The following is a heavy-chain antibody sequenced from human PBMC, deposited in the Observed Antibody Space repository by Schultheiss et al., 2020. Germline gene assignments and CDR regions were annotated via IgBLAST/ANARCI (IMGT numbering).Heavy chain of an antibody. CDR1: GFTFSSYW. CDR3: AKHRTSGRLQLSDAFDI. D-gene: IGHD6-6*01. V-gene: IGHV3-23*01. CDR2: IGTAGDT. J-gene: IGHJ3*02. Sequence: GESLKISCAASGFTFSSYWMSWVRQAPGKGLEWVSAIGTAGDTYYPGSVKGRFTISRDNAKNSLYLQMNSLRAEDTAVYYCAKHRTSGRLQLSDAFDIWGQGTMVNVS.